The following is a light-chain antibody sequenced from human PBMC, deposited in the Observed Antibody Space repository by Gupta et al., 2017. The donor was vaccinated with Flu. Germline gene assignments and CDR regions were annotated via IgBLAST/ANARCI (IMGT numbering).Light chain of an antibody. CDR2: GAS. V-gene: IGKV3-20*01. Sequence: GTLSLSPGERATLSCRARQSVRSNYLAWYQQKPGQAPRLLIYGASHRATGIPDRFSGSGSGTEFTLTISRLEPEDFAVYYCQQYGSSPRTFGQGTKVEIK. J-gene: IGKJ1*01. CDR3: QQYGSSPRT. CDR1: QSVRSNY.